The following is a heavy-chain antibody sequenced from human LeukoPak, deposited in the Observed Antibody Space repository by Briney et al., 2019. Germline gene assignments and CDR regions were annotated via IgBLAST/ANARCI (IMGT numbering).Heavy chain of an antibody. CDR3: ATYYYDSSGYYYFDY. J-gene: IGHJ4*02. D-gene: IGHD3-22*01. CDR1: GFTFSSYS. Sequence: PGGSLRLSCAASGFTFSSYSMNWVRQAPGKGLDWVSSITRSSYIYYADSVKGRFTISRDNAKNSLYLQMNSLRAEDTAVYYCATYYYDSSGYYYFDYWGQGTLVTVSS. CDR2: ITRSSYI. V-gene: IGHV3-21*01.